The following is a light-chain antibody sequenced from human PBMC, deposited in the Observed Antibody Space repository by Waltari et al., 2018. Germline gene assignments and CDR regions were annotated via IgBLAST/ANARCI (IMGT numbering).Light chain of an antibody. J-gene: IGKJ1*01. Sequence: EIVMTQSPATLSVSPGERATLSCRASQGVSSKLAWYQQKPGQPPRLLLYDTSVRAAGISARFSGSGSGTEFTLTISSLQSDDFAVYYCQQYNNWPPWTFGQGTKVEIK. CDR2: DTS. CDR1: QGVSSK. CDR3: QQYNNWPPWT. V-gene: IGKV3-15*01.